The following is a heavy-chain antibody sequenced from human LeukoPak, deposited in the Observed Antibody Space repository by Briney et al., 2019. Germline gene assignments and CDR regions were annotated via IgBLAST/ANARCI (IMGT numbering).Heavy chain of an antibody. CDR3: ARSTQLADY. CDR2: INHSGST. CDR1: GGSFSGYY. J-gene: IGHJ4*02. D-gene: IGHD6-13*01. V-gene: IGHV4-34*01. Sequence: SETLSLTCAVYGGSFSGYYWSWIRQPPGKGLEWIGEINHSGSTNYNPSLKSRVTISVDTSKNQFSLKLSSVTAADTAVYYCARSTQLADYWGQGTLVTVSS.